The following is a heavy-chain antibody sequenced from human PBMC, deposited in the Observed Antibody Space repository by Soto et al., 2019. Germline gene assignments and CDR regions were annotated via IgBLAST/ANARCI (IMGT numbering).Heavy chain of an antibody. Sequence: GASVKVSCKASGGTFSSYTISWVRQAPGQGLEWMGRIIPILGIANYAQKFQGRVTITADKSTSTAYMELSSLRSEDTAVYYCAGGPGYSGYEDLLFYWGQGTLVTVSS. CDR2: IIPILGIA. CDR1: GGTFSSYT. V-gene: IGHV1-69*02. D-gene: IGHD5-12*01. CDR3: AGGPGYSGYEDLLFY. J-gene: IGHJ4*02.